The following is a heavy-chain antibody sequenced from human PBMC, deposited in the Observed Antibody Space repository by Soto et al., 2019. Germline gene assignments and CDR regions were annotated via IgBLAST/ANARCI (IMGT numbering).Heavy chain of an antibody. V-gene: IGHV1-18*01. J-gene: IGHJ4*02. CDR3: ARDYDFWSGYHLAHFDY. CDR2: ISAYNGNT. Sequence: ASVKVSCKASGYTFTSYGISWVRQAPGQGLEWMGWISAYNGNTNYAQKLQGRVTMTTDTSTSTAYMELRSLRSDDTAVYYCARDYDFWSGYHLAHFDYWGQGTLVTVSS. D-gene: IGHD3-3*01. CDR1: GYTFTSYG.